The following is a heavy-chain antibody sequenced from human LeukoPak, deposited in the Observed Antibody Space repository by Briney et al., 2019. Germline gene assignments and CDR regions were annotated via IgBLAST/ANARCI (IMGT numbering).Heavy chain of an antibody. D-gene: IGHD3-9*01. V-gene: IGHV1-69*01. CDR3: ARGLGRYFDSNNDAFDI. CDR1: GGTFSSYA. J-gene: IGHJ3*02. Sequence: VEVSCKASGGTFSSYAISWVRQAPGQGLEWMGGIIPIFGTANYAQKFQGRVTITADESTSTAYMELSSLRSEDTAVYYCARGLGRYFDSNNDAFDIWGQGTMVTVSS. CDR2: IIPIFGTA.